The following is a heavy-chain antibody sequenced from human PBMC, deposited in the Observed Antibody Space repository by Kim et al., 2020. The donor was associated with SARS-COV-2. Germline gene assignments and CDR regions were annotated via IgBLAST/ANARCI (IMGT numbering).Heavy chain of an antibody. Sequence: YYVDSVKSRFTISGDNANKSLYLQMIRLRAEDTAVYYCASTYFWCGEFDYWGQGTLVTVSS. J-gene: IGHJ4*02. V-gene: IGHV3-48*04. CDR3: ASTYFWCGEFDY. D-gene: IGHD3-3*01.